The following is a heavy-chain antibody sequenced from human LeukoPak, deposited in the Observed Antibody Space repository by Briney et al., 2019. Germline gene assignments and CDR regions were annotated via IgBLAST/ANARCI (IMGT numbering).Heavy chain of an antibody. CDR1: GYKFTNYW. CDR3: ARLEAVYRRFDY. CDR2: ISPGDSHT. Sequence: GESLKISCQGSGYKFTNYWIAWVRLMPGKGLEWMGIISPGDSHTRYSPSFHGQVTISADKSISTAYLQWSSLKASDTAIYSCARLEAVYRRFDYWGQGTLVTV. D-gene: IGHD5/OR15-5a*01. V-gene: IGHV5-51*01. J-gene: IGHJ4*02.